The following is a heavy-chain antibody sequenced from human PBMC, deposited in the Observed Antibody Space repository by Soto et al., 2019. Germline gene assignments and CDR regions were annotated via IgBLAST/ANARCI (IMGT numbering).Heavy chain of an antibody. V-gene: IGHV4-34*01. Sequence: SETLSLTCAVYGGSFSGYYWSWVPQPPGRGLEWIVEINHSWSTNDNPSLKSRVTISVDTSKTQFSLKLSSVTAADTAVYYCARGRYSSSWYDNWFDPWGQGTLVTVSS. CDR1: GGSFSGYY. J-gene: IGHJ5*02. D-gene: IGHD6-13*01. CDR2: INHSWST. CDR3: ARGRYSSSWYDNWFDP.